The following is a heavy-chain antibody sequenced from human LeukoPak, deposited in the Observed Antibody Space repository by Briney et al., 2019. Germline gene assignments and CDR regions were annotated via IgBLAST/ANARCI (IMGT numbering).Heavy chain of an antibody. J-gene: IGHJ6*02. D-gene: IGHD2-15*01. V-gene: IGHV1-46*01. CDR2: INPSGGST. CDR1: GYTFTSYY. CDR3: ARDMRSGGGPTYGMDV. Sequence: ASVKVSCKASGYTFTSYYMHWVRQAPGQGLEWMGIINPSGGSTSYAQKFQGRVTMTRDTSTSTVYMELSSLRSEDTAVYYCARDMRSGGGPTYGMDVWGQGTTVTVSS.